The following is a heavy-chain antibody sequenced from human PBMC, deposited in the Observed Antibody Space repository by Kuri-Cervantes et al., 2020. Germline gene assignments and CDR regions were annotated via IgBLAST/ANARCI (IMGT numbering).Heavy chain of an antibody. V-gene: IGHV2-70*12. CDR1: GFSLSTSGMC. D-gene: IGHD3-22*01. J-gene: IGHJ4*02. Sequence: SGPTLVKPTQTLTLTCTFSGFSLSTSGMCVSWVRQPPGKALEWLALIDWDDDKYYSTSLKTRLTISKDTSKNQVVLTMTNMDPVDTATYYCAHSTSDDSSGYYYFDYWGQGTLVTVSS. CDR3: AHSTSDDSSGYYYFDY. CDR2: IDWDDDK.